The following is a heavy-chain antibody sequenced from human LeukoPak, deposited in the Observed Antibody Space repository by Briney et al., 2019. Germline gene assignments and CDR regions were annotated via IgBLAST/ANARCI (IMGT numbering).Heavy chain of an antibody. CDR2: IRGSGGST. V-gene: IGHV3-23*01. J-gene: IGHJ6*03. CDR1: GFTFSSYG. D-gene: IGHD1-26*01. CDR3: TKVVGAAWDYYYYYMDV. Sequence: GGSLRLSCAASGFTFSSYGMSWVRQAPGKGLEWGSAIRGSGGSTYYADSVKGRFTISRDNSKNTLYLQMNSLRAEDTAVYYCTKVVGAAWDYYYYYMDVWGKGTTVTVSS.